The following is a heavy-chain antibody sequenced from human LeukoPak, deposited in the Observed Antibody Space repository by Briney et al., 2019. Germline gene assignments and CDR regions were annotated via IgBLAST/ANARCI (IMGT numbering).Heavy chain of an antibody. V-gene: IGHV1-46*01. D-gene: IGHD2-2*01. CDR3: ARDRDIVVVPAAFFVGFDP. J-gene: IGHJ5*02. CDR1: GYTFTSYY. Sequence: ASVKVSCKASGYTFTSYYMHWVRQAPGQGLEWMGIINPSGCSTSYAQKFQGRVTMTRDMSTSIVYMGLSSLRSEDTAVYYCARDRDIVVVPAAFFVGFDPWGQGTLVTVSS. CDR2: INPSGCST.